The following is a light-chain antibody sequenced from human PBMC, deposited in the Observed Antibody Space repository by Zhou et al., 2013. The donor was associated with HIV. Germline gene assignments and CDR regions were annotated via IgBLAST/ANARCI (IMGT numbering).Light chain of an antibody. J-gene: IGKJ2*01. V-gene: IGKV3-11*01. Sequence: ATLSCRASQSVSSYLAWYQQKPGQAPRLLIYDVSNRATGIPARFSGSGSGTDFIFTISSLEPEDFAVYYCQQRSNWPPDTFGQGTKLEIK. CDR3: QQRSNWPPDT. CDR1: QSVSSY. CDR2: DVS.